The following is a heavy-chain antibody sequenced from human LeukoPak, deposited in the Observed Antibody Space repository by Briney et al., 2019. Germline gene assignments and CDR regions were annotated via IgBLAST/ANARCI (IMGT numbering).Heavy chain of an antibody. CDR3: AKDSYDTSI. D-gene: IGHD3-22*01. CDR1: GFTFSTYG. CDR2: ISDSGHRT. Sequence: GGSLRLSCAASGFTFSTYGMTWLRHAPGKGLEWVSAISDSGHRTFYADSVKGRVTISRDNSKNTLYLQINSLRAEDTAVYYCAKDSYDTSIWGQGTLVTVSS. J-gene: IGHJ4*02. V-gene: IGHV3-23*01.